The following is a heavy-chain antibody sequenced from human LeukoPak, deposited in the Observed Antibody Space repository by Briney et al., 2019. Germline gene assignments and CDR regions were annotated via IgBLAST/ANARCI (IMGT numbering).Heavy chain of an antibody. V-gene: IGHV3-21*01. CDR2: ISSSSSYI. Sequence: GGSLRLSCAASGFTFSSYSMNWVRQAPGKGLEWVSSISSSSSYIYYADSVKGRFPISRDNAKNSLYLQMNSLRAEDTAVYYCATQMATMGYWGQGTLVTVSS. CDR1: GFTFSSYS. CDR3: ATQMATMGY. D-gene: IGHD5-24*01. J-gene: IGHJ4*02.